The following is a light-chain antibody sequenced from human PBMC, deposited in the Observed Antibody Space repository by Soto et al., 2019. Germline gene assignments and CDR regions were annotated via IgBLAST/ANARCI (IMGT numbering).Light chain of an antibody. V-gene: IGLV2-8*01. CDR2: DVD. Sequence: QSVLTQPPSASGSPGQSVTISCTGTTSDVGGYNYVSWYQQHPGKAPKLLVYDVDKRPSGVPDRFSGSKSGNTASLTVSGLRAEDEADYYCCSLEGNSALLVFGGGTKLTVL. CDR3: CSLEGNSALLV. J-gene: IGLJ2*01. CDR1: TSDVGGYNY.